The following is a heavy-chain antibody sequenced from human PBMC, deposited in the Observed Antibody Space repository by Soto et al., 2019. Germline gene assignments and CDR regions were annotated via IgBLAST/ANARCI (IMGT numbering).Heavy chain of an antibody. J-gene: IGHJ6*02. CDR1: GGTFSSYA. D-gene: IGHD4-4*01. CDR2: IIPIFGTA. Sequence: QVQLVQSGAEVKKPGASVKVSCKASGGTFSSYAISWVRQAPGQGLEWMGGIIPIFGTANYAQKFQGRVTITADESTSTASMELSSLRSEDTAVYYCARDGSARGNYRDYYGMDVWGQGTTVTVSS. V-gene: IGHV1-69*13. CDR3: ARDGSARGNYRDYYGMDV.